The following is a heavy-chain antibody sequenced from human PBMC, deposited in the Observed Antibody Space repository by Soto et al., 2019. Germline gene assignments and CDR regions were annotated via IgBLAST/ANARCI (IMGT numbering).Heavy chain of an antibody. V-gene: IGHV3-23*01. Sequence: EMQLLESGGGLVQPGGSLRLSCAASGFTFGSYAMSWVRQAPGKGLEWVSIISGSGRSTNYADSVKGRFTISRDNSKNTLYVQMSSLRADDTAVYYCAKDYSPFGYDDGDAFDSWGQGTMVTVSS. CDR3: AKDYSPFGYDDGDAFDS. J-gene: IGHJ3*02. CDR2: ISGSGRST. CDR1: GFTFGSYA. D-gene: IGHD5-12*01.